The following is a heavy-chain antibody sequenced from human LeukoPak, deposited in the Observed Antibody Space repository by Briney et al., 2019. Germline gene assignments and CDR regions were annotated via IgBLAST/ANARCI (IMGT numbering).Heavy chain of an antibody. CDR3: AGDYTLRSYRFDY. CDR2: IYYSGST. J-gene: IGHJ4*02. D-gene: IGHD3-10*01. CDR1: GDSISSYS. Sequence: SETLSLTCTVSGDSISSYSWSWVRQPPGRGLEWIGYIYYSGSTTYNPSLKGRLTISLDTSKNQFSLKLNSVTAADTAVYYCAGDYTLRSYRFDYWGQGTLVTVSS. V-gene: IGHV4-59*12.